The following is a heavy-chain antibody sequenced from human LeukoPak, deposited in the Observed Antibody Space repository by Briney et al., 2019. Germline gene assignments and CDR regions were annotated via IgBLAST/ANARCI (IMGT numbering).Heavy chain of an antibody. V-gene: IGHV4-4*07. J-gene: IGHJ5*02. CDR3: ASSRWQLGWFDP. CDR1: GGSISSYY. D-gene: IGHD6-6*01. Sequence: SETLSLTCTVSGGSISSYYWSWIRQPAGKGLEWIGRIYTIGSTNYNPSLKSRVTMSVDTSKNQFSLKLSSVTAADTAVYYCASSRWQLGWFDPWGQGTLVTVSS. CDR2: IYTIGST.